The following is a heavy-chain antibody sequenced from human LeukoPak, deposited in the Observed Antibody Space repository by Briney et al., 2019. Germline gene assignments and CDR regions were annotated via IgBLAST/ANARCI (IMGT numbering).Heavy chain of an antibody. CDR2: ISYDGSNK. D-gene: IGHD3-22*01. CDR1: GFTFSSYA. CDR3: AKGRPYYYDSSAYDFDY. V-gene: IGHV3-30-3*01. J-gene: IGHJ4*02. Sequence: GRSLRLSCAASGFTFSSYAMHWVRQAPGKGLEWVAVISYDGSNKYYADSVKGRFTISRDNSKNTLYLQMNSLRAEDTAVYYCAKGRPYYYDSSAYDFDYWGQGTLVTVSS.